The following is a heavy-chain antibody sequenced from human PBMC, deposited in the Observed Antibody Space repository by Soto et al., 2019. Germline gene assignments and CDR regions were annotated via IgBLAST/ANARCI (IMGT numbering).Heavy chain of an antibody. CDR1: RFTFSTYA. CDR3: VKFLFGGPDI. D-gene: IGHD2-15*01. J-gene: IGHJ3*02. CDR2: ISGGGGDT. Sequence: EVQLLESGGGLVQPGGSLRLSCAASRFTFSTYAMSWVRQAPGKGLKWVSGISGGGGDTSYADSVRGRFTCSRDNSKNTPYLQINRLRAKDTALYYCVKFLFGGPDIWGQGTMVTVSS. V-gene: IGHV3-23*01.